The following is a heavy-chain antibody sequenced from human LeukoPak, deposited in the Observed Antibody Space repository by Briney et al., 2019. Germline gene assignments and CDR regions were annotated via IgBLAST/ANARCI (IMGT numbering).Heavy chain of an antibody. CDR3: ARLVCTTIPCYGKFYFDY. J-gene: IGHJ4*02. CDR1: GFIFSKYA. V-gene: IGHV3-21*06. Sequence: GGSLRLSCAASGFIFSKYAMEWVRQALGKGLEWVSSIDGPSDSIYYADSVKGRFTISRDDAKNSVYLQMNSLRAEDTGIYYCARLVCTTIPCYGKFYFDYWGQGTLVPVAS. CDR2: IDGPSDSI. D-gene: IGHD1-1*01.